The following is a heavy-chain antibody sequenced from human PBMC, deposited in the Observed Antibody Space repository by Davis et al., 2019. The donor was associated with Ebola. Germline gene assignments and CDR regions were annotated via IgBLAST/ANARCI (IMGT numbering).Heavy chain of an antibody. CDR3: ARELHSGTYGNYYIDY. V-gene: IGHV4-34*01. J-gene: IGHJ4*02. CDR2: INHSGST. CDR1: GGSFSGYY. D-gene: IGHD3-10*01. Sequence: MPGGSLRLSCAVYGGSFSGYYWSWIRQPPGKGLEWIGEINHSGSTNYNPSLKSRVTISVDTSKNQFSLKLSSVTAADTAVYYCARELHSGTYGNYYIDYWGRGILVTVSS.